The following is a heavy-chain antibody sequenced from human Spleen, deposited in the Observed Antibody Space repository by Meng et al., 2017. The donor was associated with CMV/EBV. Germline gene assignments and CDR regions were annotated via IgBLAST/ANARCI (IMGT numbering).Heavy chain of an antibody. CDR3: ASLPLGYGTPFAY. J-gene: IGHJ4*02. V-gene: IGHV4-31*02. Sequence: VSGGSISSCTYYCTWLRQHPGNGLEWIGYIYYSGSTYYTPSLKSRVTISVDTSKNQFSLKLRSVTAADTAVYYCASLPLGYGTPFAYWGQGTLVTVSS. CDR2: IYYSGST. D-gene: IGHD2-8*01. CDR1: GGSISSCTYY.